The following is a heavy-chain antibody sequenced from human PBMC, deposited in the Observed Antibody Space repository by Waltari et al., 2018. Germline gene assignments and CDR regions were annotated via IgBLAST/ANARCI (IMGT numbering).Heavy chain of an antibody. J-gene: IGHJ4*02. V-gene: IGHV4-59*01. CDR1: GGSISSYY. CDR3: ARAPPYSSSWYPFDY. CDR2: IYYSGST. D-gene: IGHD6-13*01. Sequence: QVQLQESGPGLVKPSETLSLTCTVSGGSISSYYWSWIRQPPGKGLEWIGYIYYSGSTNYHPSLKSRVTISVDTSKNQFSLKLSSVTAADTAVYYCARAPPYSSSWYPFDYWGQGTLVTVSS.